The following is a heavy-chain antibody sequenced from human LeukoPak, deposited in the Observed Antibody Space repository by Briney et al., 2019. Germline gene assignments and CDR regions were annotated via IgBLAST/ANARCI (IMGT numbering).Heavy chain of an antibody. V-gene: IGHV3-23*01. J-gene: IGHJ4*02. Sequence: GGSLRLSCAASGFTFSSYAMSWVPQAPGKGLEWVSAISGSGSSTYYADSVKGRFTISRDNSKNTLYLQMNSLRAEDTAVYYCAKDYEDTATYIDYWGQGTLVTVSS. D-gene: IGHD5-18*01. CDR3: AKDYEDTATYIDY. CDR1: GFTFSSYA. CDR2: ISGSGSST.